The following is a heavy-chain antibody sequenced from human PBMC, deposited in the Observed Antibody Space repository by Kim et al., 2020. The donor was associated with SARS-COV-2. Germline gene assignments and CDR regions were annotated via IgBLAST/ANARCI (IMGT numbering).Heavy chain of an antibody. D-gene: IGHD3-10*01. CDR1: GGSISSGGYY. CDR3: ARARGGTMVRGVIIGFDY. CDR2: IYYSGST. V-gene: IGHV4-31*03. J-gene: IGHJ4*02. Sequence: SETLSLTCTVSGGSISSGGYYWSWIRQHPGKGLEWIGYIYYSGSTYYNPSLKSRVTISVDTSKNQFSLKLSSVTAADTAVYYCARARGGTMVRGVIIGFDYWGQGTLVTVSS.